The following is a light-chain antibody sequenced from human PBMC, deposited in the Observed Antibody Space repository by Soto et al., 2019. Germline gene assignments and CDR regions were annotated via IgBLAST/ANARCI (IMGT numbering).Light chain of an antibody. J-gene: IGKJ2*01. V-gene: IGKV3-20*01. Sequence: EIVLTQSPGTLSLSPGDRATLSCRASQSVSSRFLAWYQQKPGRAPRLLIDGASSRATGIPDRFSGSGSATNFTLTISSLEPQDFAVYYCQQQGGSPHYTFGQGTKVEIK. CDR1: QSVSSRF. CDR3: QQQGGSPHYT. CDR2: GAS.